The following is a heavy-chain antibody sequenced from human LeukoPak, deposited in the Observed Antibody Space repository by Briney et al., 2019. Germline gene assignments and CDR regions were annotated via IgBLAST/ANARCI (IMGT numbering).Heavy chain of an antibody. V-gene: IGHV3-74*01. CDR1: GFIFSSSE. J-gene: IGHJ4*02. CDR3: ASLDY. Sequence: GSLRLSCVASGFIFSSSEMNWVRQAPGKGLVWVSSINSDGSSTSYADSVKGRFTISRDNAKNTLYLQMNTLRAEDTAVYYCASLDYWGQGTPVTVSS. CDR2: INSDGSST.